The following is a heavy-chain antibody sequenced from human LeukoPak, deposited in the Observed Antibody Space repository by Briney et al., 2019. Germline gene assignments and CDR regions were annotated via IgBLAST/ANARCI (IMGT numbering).Heavy chain of an antibody. CDR2: IYHSGST. D-gene: IGHD6-19*01. V-gene: IGHV4-38-2*02. CDR1: GFSISSAYY. CDR3: ARDAIAVAGTRYFDY. Sequence: SETLSLTCIVSGFSISSAYYWGWIRQPPGKGLEWIGGIYHSGSTYYNPSLKSRVTISLDTSKNQFSLKLRSVTAADTAVYYCARDAIAVAGTRYFDYWGQGTLVTVSS. J-gene: IGHJ4*02.